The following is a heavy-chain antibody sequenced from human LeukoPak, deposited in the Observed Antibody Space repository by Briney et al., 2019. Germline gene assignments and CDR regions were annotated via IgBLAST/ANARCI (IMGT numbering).Heavy chain of an antibody. CDR3: ARQGLSSYYDSSGYYYYYFDY. D-gene: IGHD3-22*01. CDR2: IYPGDSDT. V-gene: IGHV5-51*01. Sequence: GESLKISCKGSGYSFTSYWIGWVRQMPGKGLEWMGIIYPGDSDTRYSPSFQGQVTISADKSTSTAYLQWSSLKASDTAMYYCARQGLSSYYDSSGYYYYYFDYWGQGTLVTVSS. CDR1: GYSFTSYW. J-gene: IGHJ4*02.